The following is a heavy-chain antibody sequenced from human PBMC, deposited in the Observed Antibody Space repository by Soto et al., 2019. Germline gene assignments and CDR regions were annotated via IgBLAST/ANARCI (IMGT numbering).Heavy chain of an antibody. Sequence: GGSLRLSCAASGFTFSSYSMNWVRQAPGKGLEWVSYISSSSSTIYYADSVKGRFTISRDNAKNSLYLQMNSLRDEDTAVYYCARDSDYYGSGSYYNGDYWGQGTLVTVSS. V-gene: IGHV3-48*02. J-gene: IGHJ4*02. CDR3: ARDSDYYGSGSYYNGDY. CDR1: GFTFSSYS. CDR2: ISSSSSTI. D-gene: IGHD3-10*01.